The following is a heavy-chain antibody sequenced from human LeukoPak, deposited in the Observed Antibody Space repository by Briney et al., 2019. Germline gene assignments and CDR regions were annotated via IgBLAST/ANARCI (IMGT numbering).Heavy chain of an antibody. CDR3: ATGVVGGYNPIFDY. V-gene: IGHV3-7*03. D-gene: IGHD5-24*01. CDR1: GFTFSSYW. CDR2: IKQDGSEK. J-gene: IGHJ4*02. Sequence: PGGSLRLSCAASGFTFSSYWMSWVRQAPGKGLEWVANIKQDGSEKYYVDSVKGRFTISRDNAKNSLYLQMNSLRAEDTAVYYCATGVVGGYNPIFDYWGQGTLVTVSS.